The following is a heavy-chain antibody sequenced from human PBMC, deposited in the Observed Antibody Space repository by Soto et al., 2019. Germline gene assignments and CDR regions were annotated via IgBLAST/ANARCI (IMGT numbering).Heavy chain of an antibody. Sequence: QVQLQQWGAGLLKPSETLSLTCAVYGGSFSGYYWSWIRQPPGEGLEWIGEINHSGSTNYNPSLKSRVTISVDTSKNQFSLKLSSVTAADTAVYYCARGPHPYGGKVDWFFDLWGRGTLVTVSS. D-gene: IGHD4-17*01. CDR2: INHSGST. CDR3: ARGPHPYGGKVDWFFDL. V-gene: IGHV4-34*01. J-gene: IGHJ2*01. CDR1: GGSFSGYY.